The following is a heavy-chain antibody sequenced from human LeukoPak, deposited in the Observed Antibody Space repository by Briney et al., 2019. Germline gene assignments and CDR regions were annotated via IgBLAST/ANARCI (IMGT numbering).Heavy chain of an antibody. CDR1: GFTFSSYA. Sequence: QPGGSLRLSCAASGFTFSSYAMHWVRQAPGKGLEWVAVISYDGSNKYYADSVKGRFTISRDNSKNTLYLQMDSLRAEDTAVYYCARARHQLDYYYYGMDVWGQGTTVTVSS. J-gene: IGHJ6*02. CDR3: ARARHQLDYYYYGMDV. V-gene: IGHV3-30-3*01. D-gene: IGHD2-2*01. CDR2: ISYDGSNK.